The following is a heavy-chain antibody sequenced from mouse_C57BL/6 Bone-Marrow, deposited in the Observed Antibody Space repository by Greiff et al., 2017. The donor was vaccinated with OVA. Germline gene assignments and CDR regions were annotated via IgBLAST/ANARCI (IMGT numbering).Heavy chain of an antibody. V-gene: IGHV1-82*01. CDR3: ARWELVAY. D-gene: IGHD1-1*02. CDR1: GYAFSSSW. CDR2: IYPGDGDT. J-gene: IGHJ2*01. Sequence: QVQLQQSGPELVKPGASVKISCKASGYAFSSSWMNWVKQRPGKGLEWIGRIYPGDGDTNYNGKFKGKATLTADKSSSTAYMQLSSLTSEDAAVYFCARWELVAYWGQGTTLTVSS.